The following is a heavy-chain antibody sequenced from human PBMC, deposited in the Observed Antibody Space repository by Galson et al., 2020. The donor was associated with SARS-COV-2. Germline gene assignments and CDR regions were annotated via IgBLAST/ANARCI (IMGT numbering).Heavy chain of an antibody. CDR2: ISYDGSNK. Sequence: GESLKISCAASGFTFSSYGMHWVRQAPGKGLEWVAVISYDGSNKYYADSVKGRFTISRDNSKNTLYLQMNSLRAEDTAVYYCAKGFYSGYDFLCDYWGQGTLVTVSS. CDR1: GFTFSSYG. D-gene: IGHD5-12*01. V-gene: IGHV3-30*18. CDR3: AKGFYSGYDFLCDY. J-gene: IGHJ4*02.